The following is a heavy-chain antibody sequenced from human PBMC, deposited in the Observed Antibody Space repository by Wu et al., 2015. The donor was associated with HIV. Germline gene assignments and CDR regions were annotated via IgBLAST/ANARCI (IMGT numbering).Heavy chain of an antibody. D-gene: IGHD2-8*01. Sequence: QVQLVQSGAEVKKPGASVIVSCKASGYTFIDYFIHWVRQAPGQGLEWMGWINPSNDDTRYAQQFQGRVTMTKDTSNTTTYMELSGLTSDDTAIYIVRNRRLLYFDLWGRGTWSAVSS. CDR2: INPSNDDT. CDR3: RNRRLLYFDL. CDR1: GYTFIDYF. J-gene: IGHJ2*01. V-gene: IGHV1-2*02.